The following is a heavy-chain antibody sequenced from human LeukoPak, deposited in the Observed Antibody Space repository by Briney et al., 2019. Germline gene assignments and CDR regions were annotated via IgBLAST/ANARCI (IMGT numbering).Heavy chain of an antibody. CDR1: GYTFTGYY. V-gene: IGHV1-2*06. J-gene: IGHJ4*02. CDR2: INPNSGGT. Sequence: ASVKVSCKASGYTFTGYYMHWVRQAPGQGLEWMGRINPNSGGTNYAQKFQGRVTMTGDTSISTAYMELSRLRSDDTAVYYCARASKQLVPFSYWGQGTLVTVSS. CDR3: ARASKQLVPFSY. D-gene: IGHD6-6*01.